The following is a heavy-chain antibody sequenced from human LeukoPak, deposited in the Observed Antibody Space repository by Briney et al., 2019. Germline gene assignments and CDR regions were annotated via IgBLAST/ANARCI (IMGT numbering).Heavy chain of an antibody. Sequence: GGSLRLSCAASGFTFSSYDIHWVRQAPGKGLEWVGFIRYDETNEYYADSVKGRFTISRENAKNSLYLQMNSLRAGDTAVYYCARARTYYYGSGSPMVLDFGGQGTLVTVSS. V-gene: IGHV3-30*02. D-gene: IGHD3-10*01. CDR3: ARARTYYYGSGSPMVLDF. J-gene: IGHJ4*02. CDR2: IRYDETNE. CDR1: GFTFSSYD.